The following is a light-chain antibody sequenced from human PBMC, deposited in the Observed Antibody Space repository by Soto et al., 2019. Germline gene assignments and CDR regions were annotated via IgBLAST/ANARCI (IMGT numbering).Light chain of an antibody. CDR2: AAS. Sequence: DIQMTQSPSSLSASVGDRVTSTCRASQGISNNLAWYQQKPGKVPKLLIYAASTLQSGVPSRFSGSGSGTDFTLTISSLQPEDVATYYCQKYNSAPRGITFGPGTKVDIK. CDR1: QGISNN. V-gene: IGKV1-27*01. CDR3: QKYNSAPRGIT. J-gene: IGKJ3*01.